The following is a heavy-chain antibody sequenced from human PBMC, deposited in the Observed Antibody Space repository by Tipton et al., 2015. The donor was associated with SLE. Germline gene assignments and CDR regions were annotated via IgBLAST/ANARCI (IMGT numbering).Heavy chain of an antibody. D-gene: IGHD3-22*01. CDR2: IYYTGNT. J-gene: IGHJ4*02. CDR3: ARDEYRYDGTGYHLLGQFDY. Sequence: TLSLTCTVSGGSISSSSYYWGWIRQPPGKGLEWIGNIYYTGNTFYNPSLKSRVTISLDTSKNQFSLKLSSVTAADTAVYYCARDEYRYDGTGYHLLGQFDYWGQGTLVTVSS. V-gene: IGHV4-39*07. CDR1: GGSISSSSYY.